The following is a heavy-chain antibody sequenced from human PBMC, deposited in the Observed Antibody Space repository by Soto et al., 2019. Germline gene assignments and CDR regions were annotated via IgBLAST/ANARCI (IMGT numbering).Heavy chain of an antibody. Sequence: GGSLRLSCAASGFTFSSYSMNWVRQAPGKGLEWVSSISSSSSYIYYADSVKGRFTTSRDNAKNSLYLQMNSLRAEDTAVYYCASYYCSSTSCPPRPWGQGTLVTVSS. CDR3: ASYYCSSTSCPPRP. CDR1: GFTFSSYS. CDR2: ISSSSSYI. D-gene: IGHD2-2*01. V-gene: IGHV3-21*01. J-gene: IGHJ5*02.